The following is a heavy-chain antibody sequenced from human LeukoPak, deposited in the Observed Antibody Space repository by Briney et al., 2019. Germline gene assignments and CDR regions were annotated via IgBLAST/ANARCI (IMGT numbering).Heavy chain of an antibody. CDR2: INHGGST. V-gene: IGHV4-34*01. Sequence: SETLSLTCAVYGGSFSGYYWSWIRQPPGKGLEWIGEINHGGSTNYNPSLKSRVTISVDTSKNQFSLKLSSVTAADTAVYYCARVSDFWSGATYYYYYMDVWGKGTTVTVSS. CDR1: GGSFSGYY. CDR3: ARVSDFWSGATYYYYYMDV. D-gene: IGHD3-3*01. J-gene: IGHJ6*03.